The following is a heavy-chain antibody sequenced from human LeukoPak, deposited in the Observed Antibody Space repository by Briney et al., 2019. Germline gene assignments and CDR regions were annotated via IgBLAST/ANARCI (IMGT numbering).Heavy chain of an antibody. Sequence: GESLKISCKASGYSFATYWIGWVRQMPGKGLEWMGIIFPADSDTRYSPSFQGQVTIPADKSTTTAYLQWRSLKASDTAMYYCARPTYADHLDDNWGQGTLVTVSS. CDR2: IFPADSDT. V-gene: IGHV5-51*01. CDR1: GYSFATYW. J-gene: IGHJ4*02. D-gene: IGHD4-17*01. CDR3: ARPTYADHLDDN.